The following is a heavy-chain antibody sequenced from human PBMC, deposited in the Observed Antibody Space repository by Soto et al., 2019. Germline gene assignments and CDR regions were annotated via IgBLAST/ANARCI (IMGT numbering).Heavy chain of an antibody. J-gene: IGHJ4*02. Sequence: SGGSLRLSCAASGFTFSSYGMHWVRQAPGKGLEWVAVISYDGSNKYYADSVKGRFTISRDNSKNTLYLQMNSLRAEDTAVYYCFVRATNRAFDYWGQGTLVTVSS. CDR2: ISYDGSNK. D-gene: IGHD6-6*01. V-gene: IGHV3-30*03. CDR1: GFTFSSYG. CDR3: FVRATNRAFDY.